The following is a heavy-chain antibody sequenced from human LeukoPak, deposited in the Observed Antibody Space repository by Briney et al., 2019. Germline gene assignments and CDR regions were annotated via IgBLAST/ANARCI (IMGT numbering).Heavy chain of an antibody. D-gene: IGHD3-16*01. Sequence: SETLSLTCSASGGSISSYYWSWIRQPPGKGLEWIGYIYYSGSTNYNPSLKSRVTISKDMSKNQFSLRLTSVTAADTAVYYCARVGGAPLGAFDIWGQGTMVTVSS. CDR1: GGSISSYY. CDR3: ARVGGAPLGAFDI. CDR2: IYYSGST. J-gene: IGHJ3*02. V-gene: IGHV4-59*01.